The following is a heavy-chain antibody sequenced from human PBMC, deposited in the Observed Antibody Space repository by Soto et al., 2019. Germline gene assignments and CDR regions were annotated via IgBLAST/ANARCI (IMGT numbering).Heavy chain of an antibody. CDR3: ATWLLREHAFDI. CDR1: GFTFSGKKY. V-gene: IGHV3-53*01. Sequence: GGSLRLSCASSGFTFSGKKYLTWVRQAPGKGLEWVSALYSTDGTFYADSVKGRFSTSKDSSKNTFYLQLNSLRPDDTAVYYCATWLLREHAFDIWGLGTKVT. CDR2: LYSTDGT. J-gene: IGHJ3*02. D-gene: IGHD4-17*01.